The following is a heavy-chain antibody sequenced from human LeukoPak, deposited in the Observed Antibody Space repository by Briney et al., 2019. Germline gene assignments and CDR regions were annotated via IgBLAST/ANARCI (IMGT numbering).Heavy chain of an antibody. J-gene: IGHJ4*02. CDR1: GYTFTSYG. CDR3: AKDRAPMIVVVLDY. Sequence: ASVKVSCKASGYTFTSYGISWVRQAPGQGLEWMGWISAYNGNTNYAQKLQGRVTMTTDTSTSTAYMELSSLRSEDTAVYYCAKDRAPMIVVVLDYWGQGTLVTVSS. D-gene: IGHD3-22*01. CDR2: ISAYNGNT. V-gene: IGHV1-18*01.